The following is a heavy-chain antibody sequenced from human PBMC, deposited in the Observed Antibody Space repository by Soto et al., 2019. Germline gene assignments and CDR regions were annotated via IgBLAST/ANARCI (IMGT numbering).Heavy chain of an antibody. CDR2: ISAGTFTT. V-gene: IGHV3-23*01. Sequence: EVQLLESGGGLVQPGGSLRLSCTASGFTFRSYAMGWVRQAPGKGLECVSVISAGTFTTYYADSVKGRFTISRDNSKNTLYLQMNSPRAEDTAVYYCAKNPVAALYYFDFWGQGALVTVSS. D-gene: IGHD6-19*01. CDR3: AKNPVAALYYFDF. J-gene: IGHJ4*02. CDR1: GFTFRSYA.